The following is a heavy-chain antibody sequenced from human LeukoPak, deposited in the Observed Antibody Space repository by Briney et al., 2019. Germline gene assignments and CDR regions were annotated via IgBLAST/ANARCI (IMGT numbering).Heavy chain of an antibody. CDR2: ISSSSSTI. J-gene: IGHJ4*02. D-gene: IGHD2-2*01. CDR3: ARDGPGYCSSTSCSFDY. CDR1: GFTFSNYN. Sequence: GGSLRLSCAASGFTFSNYNMNWVRQAPGKGLEWVSYISSSSSTIYYADSVKGRFTISRDNAKNSLYLQMNSLGAEDTAVYYCARDGPGYCSSTSCSFDYWGQGTRVTVSS. V-gene: IGHV3-48*04.